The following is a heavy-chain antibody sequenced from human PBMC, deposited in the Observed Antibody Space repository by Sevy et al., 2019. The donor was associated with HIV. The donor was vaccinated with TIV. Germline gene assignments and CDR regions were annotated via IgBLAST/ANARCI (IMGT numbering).Heavy chain of an antibody. D-gene: IGHD2-2*02. CDR1: GDSINYYY. J-gene: IGHJ4*02. V-gene: IGHV4-59*12. CDR3: ARLRWDVVDAPGATPGCYFDS. Sequence: SETLSLTCSVSGDSINYYYWSWIRQPPGKGLEWIGYTSYSGTTNYSPSLKSGVDISVDTSMHQFSLKLNSVTAADTAVYYCARLRWDVVDAPGATPGCYFDSWGQGILVTVSS. CDR2: TSYSGTT.